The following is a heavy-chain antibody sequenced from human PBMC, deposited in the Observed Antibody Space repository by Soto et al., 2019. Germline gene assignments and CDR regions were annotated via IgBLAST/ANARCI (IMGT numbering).Heavy chain of an antibody. CDR2: IYYSGST. J-gene: IGHJ4*02. CDR1: GGSISSYY. V-gene: IGHV4-59*01. D-gene: IGHD2-8*01. CDR3: ARWYAGNFDY. Sequence: QVQLQESGPGLVKPSETLSLTCTVSGGSISSYYWSWIRQPPGKGLEWIGYIYYSGSTNYNPSLKSRVTISVDTSKNQFSLKLSSVTAADTAVYYCARWYAGNFDYWGQGTLVTVSS.